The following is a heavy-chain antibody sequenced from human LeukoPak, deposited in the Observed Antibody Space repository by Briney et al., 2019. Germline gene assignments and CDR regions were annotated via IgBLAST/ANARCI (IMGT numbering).Heavy chain of an antibody. CDR3: ASANYYDSSGYYYDY. CDR1: GGSISSSSYY. V-gene: IGHV4-39*07. Sequence: SETLSLTCTVSGGSISSSSYYWGWIRQPPGKGLEWIGSIYYSGSTYYNPSLKSRVTISVDTSKNQFSLKLGSVTAADTAVYYCASANYYDSSGYYYDYWGQGTLVTVSS. CDR2: IYYSGST. J-gene: IGHJ4*02. D-gene: IGHD3-22*01.